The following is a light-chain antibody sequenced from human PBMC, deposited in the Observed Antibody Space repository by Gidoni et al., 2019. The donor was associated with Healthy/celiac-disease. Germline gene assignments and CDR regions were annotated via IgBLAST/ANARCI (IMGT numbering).Light chain of an antibody. CDR3: QQYNNWPSWT. V-gene: IGKV3-15*01. CDR1: QSVSSN. Sequence: EIVMTHSPATLSVSPGERATLSCSASQSVSSNLAWYQQKPGQAPRLLIYGASTRATGIPARFSGSGSWTEFTLTISSLQSEDFAVYYCQQYNNWPSWTFGQXTKVEIK. CDR2: GAS. J-gene: IGKJ1*01.